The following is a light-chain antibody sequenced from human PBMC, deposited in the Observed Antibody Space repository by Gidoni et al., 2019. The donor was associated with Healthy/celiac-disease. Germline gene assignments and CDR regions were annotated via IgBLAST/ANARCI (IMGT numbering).Light chain of an antibody. CDR3: QKYNSAPPWT. Sequence: DIQMTQSPSSLSASVGDRVTITGRASQGISNYLAWYQQKPGKVPKLLIYAASTLQSGVPSRFSGSGSGTDFTLTISSLQPEDVATYYCQKYNSAPPWTFGQXTKVEIK. V-gene: IGKV1-27*01. J-gene: IGKJ1*01. CDR2: AAS. CDR1: QGISNY.